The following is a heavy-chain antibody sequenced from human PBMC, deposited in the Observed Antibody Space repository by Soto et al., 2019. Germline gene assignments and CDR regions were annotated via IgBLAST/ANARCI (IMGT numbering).Heavy chain of an antibody. J-gene: IGHJ4*02. V-gene: IGHV3-30*03. Sequence: GGSLRLSCAASGFTFSNYGMHWVRQAPGKGLEWVAVISDDGVSKYYADSVQGRFTISRDNSESVVLLQMNSLRSDDTALYFCARAYYFGSGTSYTLYYWGQGTQVTVSS. CDR2: ISDDGVSK. D-gene: IGHD3-10*01. CDR1: GFTFSNYG. CDR3: ARAYYFGSGTSYTLYY.